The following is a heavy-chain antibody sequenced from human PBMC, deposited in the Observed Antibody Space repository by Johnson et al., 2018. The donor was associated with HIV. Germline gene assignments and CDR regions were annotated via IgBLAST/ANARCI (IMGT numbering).Heavy chain of an antibody. D-gene: IGHD6-13*01. CDR3: TTDPHRVSSWGGGDAFDI. Sequence: VQLVESGGGVVQSGRSLRLSCAASGFTFSSYAMNWVRQAPGKGLVWVSRMNGDGKSTTYADSVKGRFTISRDNAKNTLYLQMNSLKTEDTAVYYCTTDPHRVSSWGGGDAFDIWGQGTMVTVSS. CDR2: MNGDGKST. V-gene: IGHV3-74*01. CDR1: GFTFSSYA. J-gene: IGHJ3*02.